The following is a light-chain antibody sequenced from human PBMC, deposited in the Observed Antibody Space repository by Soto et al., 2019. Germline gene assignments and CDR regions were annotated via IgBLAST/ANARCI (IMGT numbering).Light chain of an antibody. Sequence: DIQLTQSPSTLSASVGDIVTITCRASQSISSWLAWYQQKPRKAPKFLIYKTSDLESGVPSRFSGSGSGTDFTLTISSLQPDDFATYYCQYYNNYCWTFGQGTKVELK. CDR3: QYYNNYCWT. CDR2: KTS. V-gene: IGKV1-5*03. J-gene: IGKJ1*01. CDR1: QSISSW.